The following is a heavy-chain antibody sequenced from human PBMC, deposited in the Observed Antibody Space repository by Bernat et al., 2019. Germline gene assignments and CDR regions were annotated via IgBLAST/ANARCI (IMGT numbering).Heavy chain of an antibody. Sequence: EVQLVESGGGLVQPGGSLRLSCAASGFTFSSYWMTWVCQAPGKGLDWVANIKPDGSETYYVDSMKCRFTISSDNAQNSLFLQMNSLRTEDSAVYFCARGGAAGGYFVYWGQGTLVTVSS. V-gene: IGHV3-7*03. D-gene: IGHD2-15*01. J-gene: IGHJ4*02. CDR1: GFTFSSYW. CDR2: IKPDGSET. CDR3: ARGGAAGGYFVY.